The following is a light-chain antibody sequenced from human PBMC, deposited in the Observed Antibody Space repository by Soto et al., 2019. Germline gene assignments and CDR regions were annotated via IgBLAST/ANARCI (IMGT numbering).Light chain of an antibody. CDR1: QSVTNNY. J-gene: IGKJ5*01. Sequence: EIVLTQSPGTLSLAPGERATLSFRASQSVTNNYLAWYQQKPGQAPRLLIDGASSRATGVPDRFSGTGSGTDFTLTISRLELEDFAVFYCQQYGNSPITFGQGTRLEIK. V-gene: IGKV3-20*01. CDR3: QQYGNSPIT. CDR2: GAS.